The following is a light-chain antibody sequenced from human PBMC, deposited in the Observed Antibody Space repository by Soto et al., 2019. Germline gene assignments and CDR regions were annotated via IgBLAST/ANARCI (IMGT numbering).Light chain of an antibody. V-gene: IGLV2-23*01. Sequence: NRPASGSGVAVEGITISCTGNSSDVGSYNLVSWYQQHPGKAPKLMIYEDSKRPSGVSNRFSGSKSGNTASLTISGLQAVDEADYYCCSYAGSSTYNYVFGTGTKVTVL. CDR2: EDS. CDR3: CSYAGSSTYNYV. CDR1: SSDVGSYNL. J-gene: IGLJ1*01.